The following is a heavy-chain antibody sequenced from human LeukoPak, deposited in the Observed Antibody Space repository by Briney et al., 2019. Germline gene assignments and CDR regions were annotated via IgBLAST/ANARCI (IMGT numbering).Heavy chain of an antibody. Sequence: SQTLSLTCAISGDSVSSNSAAWNWIRQSPSRGLEWLGRTYYRSKWYNDYAVSVKSRITINPDTSKNQFSLQLNSVTPEDTAVHYCARDRVVGAPLFYYYYGMDVWGQGTTVTVSS. V-gene: IGHV6-1*01. CDR2: TYYRSKWYN. D-gene: IGHD1-26*01. CDR3: ARDRVVGAPLFYYYYGMDV. J-gene: IGHJ6*02. CDR1: GDSVSSNSAA.